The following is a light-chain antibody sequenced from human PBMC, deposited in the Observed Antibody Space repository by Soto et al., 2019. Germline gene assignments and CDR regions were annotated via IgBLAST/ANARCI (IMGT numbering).Light chain of an antibody. CDR2: EVT. CDR1: SSDVGGYDY. J-gene: IGLJ1*01. Sequence: QSVLTQPASVSGSPGQSIAISCTGTSSDVGGYDYVSWYQQHPDKAPKLMICEVTKRPSGVSNRFSGSKSGNTASLTISGLQPEDEADYYCSSHTSGNTRVFGSGTKVTVL. V-gene: IGLV2-14*01. CDR3: SSHTSGNTRV.